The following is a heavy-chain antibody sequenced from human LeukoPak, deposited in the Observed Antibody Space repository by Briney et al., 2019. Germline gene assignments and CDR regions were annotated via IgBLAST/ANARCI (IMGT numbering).Heavy chain of an antibody. CDR3: ARDQLQWLEHYYYGMDV. Sequence: GGSLRLSCAASGFTFSSYAMHWVRQAPGKGLEWVAVISYDGSNKYYADSVKGRFTISRDNSKNTLYLQMNSLRAEDTAVYYCARDQLQWLEHYYYGMDVWGQGTTVTVSS. CDR1: GFTFSSYA. D-gene: IGHD6-19*01. CDR2: ISYDGSNK. J-gene: IGHJ6*02. V-gene: IGHV3-30-3*01.